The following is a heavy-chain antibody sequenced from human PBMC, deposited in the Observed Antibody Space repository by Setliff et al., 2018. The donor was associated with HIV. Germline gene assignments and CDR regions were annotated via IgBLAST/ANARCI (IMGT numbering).Heavy chain of an antibody. Sequence: PSETLSLTCSVSGGSINSGHYYWSWIRHHPGKGLEWIGYIYYTGSTYFNPSLKSRLTLSIDTSKNRFSLKLSSVTAADTAVYYCARDRYAGEIDYWGQGTLVTVSS. CDR1: GGSINSGHYY. CDR2: IYYTGST. V-gene: IGHV4-31*03. CDR3: ARDRYAGEIDY. D-gene: IGHD3-10*01. J-gene: IGHJ4*02.